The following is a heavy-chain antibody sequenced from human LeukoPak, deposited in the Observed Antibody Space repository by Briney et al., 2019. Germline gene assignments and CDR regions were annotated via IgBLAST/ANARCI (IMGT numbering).Heavy chain of an antibody. Sequence: GASVKVSCKASGYTFTGYYMHWVRQAPGQGLEWMGWINPNSGGTNYAQKFQGRVTMTRDTSISTAYMELSRLRSDDTAVYYCARESYSDFGSGYYHNWFAPWGKGTLVTVSS. J-gene: IGHJ5*02. CDR1: GYTFTGYY. D-gene: IGHD3-3*01. V-gene: IGHV1-2*02. CDR2: INPNSGGT. CDR3: ARESYSDFGSGYYHNWFAP.